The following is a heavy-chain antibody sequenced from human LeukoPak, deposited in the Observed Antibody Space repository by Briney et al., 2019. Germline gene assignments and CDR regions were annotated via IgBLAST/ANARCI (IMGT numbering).Heavy chain of an antibody. J-gene: IGHJ4*02. V-gene: IGHV3-7*01. CDR1: GFTFSSYW. CDR3: ARATDFWSAHNFDY. D-gene: IGHD3-3*01. CDR2: IKQDGSEK. Sequence: GGSLRLSCAASGFTFSSYWMSWVRQAPGKRLEWVANIKQDGSEKYYVDSVKGRITISRDNATNSLYLQMNSLRAEDPAVYYCARATDFWSAHNFDYWGQGPLVTVSS.